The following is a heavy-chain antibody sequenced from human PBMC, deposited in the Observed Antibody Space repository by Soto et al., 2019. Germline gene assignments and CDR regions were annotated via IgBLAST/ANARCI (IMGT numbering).Heavy chain of an antibody. CDR3: AKDRRGYSYGNGIDY. D-gene: IGHD5-18*01. CDR1: GFTFSSYA. CDR2: ISGSGGST. J-gene: IGHJ4*02. Sequence: GGSLRLSCAASGFTFSSYAMSWVRQAPGKGLEWVSAISGSGGSTYYADSVKGRFTISRDNSKNTLYLQMNSLRAEDTAVYYCAKDRRGYSYGNGIDYWGQGTLVTVSS. V-gene: IGHV3-23*01.